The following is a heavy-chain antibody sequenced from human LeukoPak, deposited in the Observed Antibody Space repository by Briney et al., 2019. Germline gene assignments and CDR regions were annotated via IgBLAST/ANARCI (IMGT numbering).Heavy chain of an antibody. J-gene: IGHJ6*03. CDR2: IYTSGST. D-gene: IGHD3-3*01. CDR1: GGSISSYY. Sequence: ASETLSLTCTVSGGSISSYYWSWIRQPAGKGLEWIGRIYTSGSTNYNPSLKSRVTISVDTSKNQFSLNLTSVTAADTGVYYCARLSDNYYFYMGGWGKGATVTVSS. CDR3: ARLSDNYYFYMGG. V-gene: IGHV4-4*07.